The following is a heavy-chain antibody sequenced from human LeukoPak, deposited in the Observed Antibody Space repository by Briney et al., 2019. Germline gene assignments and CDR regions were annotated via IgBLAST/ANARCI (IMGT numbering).Heavy chain of an antibody. CDR3: AKIVVPGAIDY. J-gene: IGHJ4*02. CDR2: ISGSGDSA. D-gene: IGHD2-2*01. V-gene: IGHV3-23*01. CDR1: GFIFSNYA. Sequence: GGSLRLSCAASGFIFSNYAMSWVRQAPGKGLEWVSSISGSGDSAYFAASVKGRFTISRDNSKNTLYLQMSSLRAEDTAVYYCAKIVVPGAIDYWGQGTLVTVSS.